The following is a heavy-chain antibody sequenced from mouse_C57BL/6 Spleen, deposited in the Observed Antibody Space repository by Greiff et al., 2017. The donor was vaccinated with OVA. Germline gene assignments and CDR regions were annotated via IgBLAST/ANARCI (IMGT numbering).Heavy chain of an antibody. V-gene: IGHV1-82*01. J-gene: IGHJ4*01. CDR2: IYPGDGDT. CDR3: ASASPLYALDY. Sequence: QVQLQQSGPELVKPGASVKISCKASGYAFSSSWMNWVKQRPGKGLEWIGRIYPGDGDTNYNGKFKGKSTLTADKSSSTAYMQINSLPSEDSAVYSGASASPLYALDYWGQGTSVTVSS. CDR1: GYAFSSSW.